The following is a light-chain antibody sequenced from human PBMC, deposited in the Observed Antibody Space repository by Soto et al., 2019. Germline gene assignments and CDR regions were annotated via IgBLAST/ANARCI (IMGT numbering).Light chain of an antibody. CDR1: QSISSNY. CDR3: QQYDDSMT. Sequence: EIVLTQSPATLSLSPGERATLSCRASQSISSNYLAWYQQKPGQAPRLLIYGASTRATGIPDRFSGSGSGTDFTLTISRLEPEDFAVYHCQQYDDSMTFGQGTRLEI. CDR2: GAS. J-gene: IGKJ5*01. V-gene: IGKV3-20*01.